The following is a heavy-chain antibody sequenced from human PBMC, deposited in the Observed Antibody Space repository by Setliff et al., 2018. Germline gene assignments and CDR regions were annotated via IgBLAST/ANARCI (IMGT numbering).Heavy chain of an antibody. V-gene: IGHV4-30-4*08. J-gene: IGHJ3*02. CDR2: IYYSGST. D-gene: IGHD1-1*01. Sequence: TLSLTCTVSGGSISSGDYYWSWIRQPPGKGLEWIGYIYYSGSTYYNPSLKSRVTISVDTSKNQFSLKLSSVTVADTAVYYCAREAPGYAFDIWGQGTMVTVSS. CDR1: GGSISSGDYY. CDR3: AREAPGYAFDI.